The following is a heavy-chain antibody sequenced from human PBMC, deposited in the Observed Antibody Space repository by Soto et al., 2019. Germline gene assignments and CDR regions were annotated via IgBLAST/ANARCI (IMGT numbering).Heavy chain of an antibody. J-gene: IGHJ4*02. Sequence: PGGSLRLSCAASGFTVSSNYMSWVRQAPGKGLEWVSVIYSGGSTYYADSVKGRFTISRDNSKNTLYLQMNSLRAEDTAVYYCARIVGANHFDYWGQGTLVTVSS. D-gene: IGHD1-26*01. CDR3: ARIVGANHFDY. CDR1: GFTVSSNY. V-gene: IGHV3-53*01. CDR2: IYSGGST.